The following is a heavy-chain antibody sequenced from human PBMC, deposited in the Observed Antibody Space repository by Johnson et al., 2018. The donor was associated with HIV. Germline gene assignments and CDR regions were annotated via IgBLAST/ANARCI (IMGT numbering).Heavy chain of an antibody. D-gene: IGHD5-12*01. CDR2: TTDKLNSYTT. CDR1: GFTFSDYY. CDR3: TTGWYSGYDLPNAFDI. V-gene: IGHV3-72*01. J-gene: IGHJ3*02. Sequence: VQLVESGGGLVQPGGSLRLSCVVSGFTFSDYYMDWVRQAPGKGLEWVGRTTDKLNSYTTKYAASVQGRFTISRDDSNKSLYLQMNSLKTEDTAVYYCTTGWYSGYDLPNAFDIWGQGTMVTVSS.